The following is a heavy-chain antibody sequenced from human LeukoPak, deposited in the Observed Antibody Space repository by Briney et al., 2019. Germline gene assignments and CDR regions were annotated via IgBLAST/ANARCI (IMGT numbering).Heavy chain of an antibody. CDR1: GGSISSSSYY. D-gene: IGHD6-19*01. V-gene: IGHV4-61*02. J-gene: IGHJ5*02. Sequence: SETLSLTCTVSGGSISSSSYYWSWIRQPAGKGLEWIGRIYTSGSTNYNPSLKSRVTISVDTSKNQFSLKLSSVTAADTAVYYCARGPDSSGWVTYNWFDPWGQGTLVTVSS. CDR2: IYTSGST. CDR3: ARGPDSSGWVTYNWFDP.